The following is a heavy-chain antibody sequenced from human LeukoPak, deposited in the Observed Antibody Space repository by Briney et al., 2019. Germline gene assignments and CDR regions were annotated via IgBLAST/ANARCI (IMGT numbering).Heavy chain of an antibody. Sequence: PGGSLRLSCAASGFTFSSHDIHWVRQPTGKGLEWVSVIGTAGNTYYADSVKSRFTISRENAKNSLYLQMDNLRAGDTAVYYCARSKSYSSGWTDFDYWGQGTLVAVSS. CDR1: GFTFSSHD. V-gene: IGHV3-13*01. CDR2: IGTAGNT. CDR3: ARSKSYSSGWTDFDY. J-gene: IGHJ4*02. D-gene: IGHD6-19*01.